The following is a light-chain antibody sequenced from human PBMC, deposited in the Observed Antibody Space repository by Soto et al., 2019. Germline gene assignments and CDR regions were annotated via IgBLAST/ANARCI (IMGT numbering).Light chain of an antibody. J-gene: IGKJ1*01. CDR3: QQYASSPGT. CDR1: QSVISSY. CDR2: GAS. Sequence: EIMLTQSPGTLSLSPGEGATLSCRASQSVISSYLAWYQQKPGQAPRLLIYGASSRATSIPDRFSGSGSGTDFSLTISRLEPEDFAVYYCQQYASSPGTFGQGTKVEIK. V-gene: IGKV3-20*01.